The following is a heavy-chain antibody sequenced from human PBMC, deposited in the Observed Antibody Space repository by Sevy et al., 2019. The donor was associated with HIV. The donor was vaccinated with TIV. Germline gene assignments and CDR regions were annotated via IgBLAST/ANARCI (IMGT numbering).Heavy chain of an antibody. D-gene: IGHD3-16*01. CDR1: GYSFGTYW. Sequence: GESLKISCKASGYSFGTYWIGWVRQMPGGGLDWMGIIYPGDSDTRCSPSFRGQVTISADTSITTAFLHWSTLEASDTATYYCARRRQLRVAEILGDGGMDVWGQGTAVTVSS. V-gene: IGHV5-51*01. J-gene: IGHJ6*02. CDR3: ARRRQLRVAEILGDGGMDV. CDR2: IYPGDSDT.